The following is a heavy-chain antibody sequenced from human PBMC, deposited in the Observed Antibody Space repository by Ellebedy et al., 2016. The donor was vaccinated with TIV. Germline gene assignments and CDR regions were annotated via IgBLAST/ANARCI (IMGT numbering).Heavy chain of an antibody. CDR3: ARGLFSVPELDVY. Sequence: PGGSLRLSCTASGFSFSNNWINWVRQAPGKGLEWVANINQHGSDINYVDSVRGRFSISRDNAKNSLYLQMNTLRAEDTAMYYCARGLFSVPELDVYWGQGTLVTVSS. CDR2: INQHGSDI. J-gene: IGHJ4*02. D-gene: IGHD1-7*01. CDR1: GFSFSNNW. V-gene: IGHV3-7*03.